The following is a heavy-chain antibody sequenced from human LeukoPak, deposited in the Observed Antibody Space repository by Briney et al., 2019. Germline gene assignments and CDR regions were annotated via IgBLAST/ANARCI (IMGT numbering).Heavy chain of an antibody. J-gene: IGHJ5*02. Sequence: GGSLRLSCAASGFTFSSYWMSWVRQAPGKGLEWVANIKQDGSEKYYVDSVKGRFTISRDNAKNSLYLQMNSLRAADTAVYYCAGEVIFPSCWFDPWGQGTLVTVSS. V-gene: IGHV3-7*01. CDR1: GFTFSSYW. CDR3: AGEVIFPSCWFDP. D-gene: IGHD3-22*01. CDR2: IKQDGSEK.